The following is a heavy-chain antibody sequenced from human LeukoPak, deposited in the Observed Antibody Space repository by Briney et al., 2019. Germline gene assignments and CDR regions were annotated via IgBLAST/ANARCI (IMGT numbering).Heavy chain of an antibody. CDR1: GESFSGYY. CDR3: ARVRDRGYCSGGSCYRPKYYFDY. CDR2: INHSGST. Sequence: SETLSLTCAVYGESFSGYYWSWIRQPPGKGLEWIGEINHSGSTNYNPSLKSRVTISVDTSKNQFSLKLSSVTAADTAVYYCARVRDRGYCSGGSCYRPKYYFDYWGQGTLVTVSS. J-gene: IGHJ4*02. V-gene: IGHV4-34*01. D-gene: IGHD2-15*01.